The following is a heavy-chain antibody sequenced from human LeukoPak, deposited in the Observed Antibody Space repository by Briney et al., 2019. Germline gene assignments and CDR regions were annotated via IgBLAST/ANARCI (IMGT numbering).Heavy chain of an antibody. D-gene: IGHD3-22*01. J-gene: IGHJ4*02. Sequence: GGSLMLFCGASGVSSSSNYWSWVRRAPGKGLEWVSVIYSGGSTYYADSVKGRFSIYIDNSKNTLYLQMNRLTAEDTAVYFCAGYDSSGYYYNWGQGSLVTVSS. CDR3: AGYDSSGYYYN. V-gene: IGHV3-53*01. CDR2: IYSGGST. CDR1: GVSSSSNY.